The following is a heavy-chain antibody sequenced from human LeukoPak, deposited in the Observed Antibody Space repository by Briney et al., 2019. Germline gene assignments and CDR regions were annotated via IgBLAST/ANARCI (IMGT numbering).Heavy chain of an antibody. Sequence: GGSLRLSCAASGFTFSTYAMNWVRQAPGKGLEWVSGISGSGANTYHADSVKGRFTISRDNSKNTLYVQMNSLRAEDTAVYYCATEKGDSPDYWGQGTLVTVPS. V-gene: IGHV3-23*01. CDR1: GFTFSTYA. CDR3: ATEKGDSPDY. D-gene: IGHD2-21*01. J-gene: IGHJ4*02. CDR2: ISGSGANT.